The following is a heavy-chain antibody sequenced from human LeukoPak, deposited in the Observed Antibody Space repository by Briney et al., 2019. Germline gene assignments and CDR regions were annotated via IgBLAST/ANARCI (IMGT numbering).Heavy chain of an antibody. CDR1: GGSFSGYY. CDR3: ARGPWKKGTYYYDSSGYYYFDY. D-gene: IGHD3-22*01. V-gene: IGHV4-34*01. J-gene: IGHJ4*02. Sequence: SETLSLTCAVCGGSFSGYYWSWIRQPPGKGLEWIGEINHSGSTNYNPSLKSRVTISVDTSKNQFSLKLSSVTAADTAVYYCARGPWKKGTYYYDSSGYYYFDYWGQGTLVTVSS. CDR2: INHSGST.